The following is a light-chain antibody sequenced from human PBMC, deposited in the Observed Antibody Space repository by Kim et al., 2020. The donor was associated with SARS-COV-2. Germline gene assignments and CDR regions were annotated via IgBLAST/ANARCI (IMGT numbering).Light chain of an antibody. V-gene: IGKV3-20*01. CDR1: QSGRSNY. CDR3: QQYGSSPT. CDR2: AAT. J-gene: IGKJ4*01. Sequence: LSRGESATRSCRARQSGRSNYLAWYQQKPAQTPRRLIDAATSRATGIPDRFSGSGSGTDFTLAISRLEPEDFAVYYCQQYGSSPTFGGGTKVDIK.